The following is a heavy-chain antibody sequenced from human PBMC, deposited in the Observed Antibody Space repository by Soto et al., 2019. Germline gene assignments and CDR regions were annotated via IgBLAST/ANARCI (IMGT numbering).Heavy chain of an antibody. V-gene: IGHV1-18*01. CDR3: ARAPLQRVFGVVIIRSEYYYMDV. Sequence: ASVKVSCKASGYTFTSYGISWVRQAPGQGLEWMGWISAYNGNTNYAQKLQGRVTMTTDTSTSTAYMELRSLRSDDTAVYYCARAPLQRVFGVVIIRSEYYYMDVWGKGTTVTVSS. D-gene: IGHD3-3*01. CDR2: ISAYNGNT. CDR1: GYTFTSYG. J-gene: IGHJ6*03.